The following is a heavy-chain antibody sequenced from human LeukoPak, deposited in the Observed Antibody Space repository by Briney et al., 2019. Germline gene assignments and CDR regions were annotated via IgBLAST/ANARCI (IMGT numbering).Heavy chain of an antibody. Sequence: SVKVSXKASGGTFSSYTISWVRQAPGQGLEWMGRIIPILGIANYAQKFQGRVTITADKSTSTAYMELSSLRSEDTAVYYCARDHTVTNPYDYWGQGTLVTVSS. CDR2: IIPILGIA. V-gene: IGHV1-69*04. CDR3: ARDHTVTNPYDY. D-gene: IGHD4-11*01. J-gene: IGHJ4*02. CDR1: GGTFSSYT.